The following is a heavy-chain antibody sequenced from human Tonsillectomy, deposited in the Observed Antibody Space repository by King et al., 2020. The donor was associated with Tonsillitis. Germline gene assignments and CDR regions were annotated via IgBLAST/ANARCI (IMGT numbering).Heavy chain of an antibody. V-gene: IGHV3-33*05. CDR1: GFAFRSYG. J-gene: IGHJ4*02. CDR2: ISFDASRE. CDR3: ARERLYSSYGGIDS. D-gene: IGHD6-19*01. Sequence: VQLVESGGGVVQPGSSLKLSCASSGFAFRSYGMHWVRQAPGKGLEWVAVISFDASRENYADSVEGRFTISRDNSRNTLFLQMNSLRAEDTAVYYCARERLYSSYGGIDSWGQGSLVTVSS.